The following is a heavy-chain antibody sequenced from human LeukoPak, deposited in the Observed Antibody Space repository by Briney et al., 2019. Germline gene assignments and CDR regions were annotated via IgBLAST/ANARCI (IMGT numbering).Heavy chain of an antibody. CDR3: ARDDYYDSSGYCFDY. D-gene: IGHD3-22*01. J-gene: IGHJ4*02. Sequence: GGSLRLSCAASEFTFSSYSMNWVRQAPGKGLEWVSSISSSSSYKYYADSVKGRFTISRDNAKNSLYLQMNSLRVEDTAVYYCARDDYYDSSGYCFDYWGQGTLVTVSS. V-gene: IGHV3-21*01. CDR2: ISSSSSYK. CDR1: EFTFSSYS.